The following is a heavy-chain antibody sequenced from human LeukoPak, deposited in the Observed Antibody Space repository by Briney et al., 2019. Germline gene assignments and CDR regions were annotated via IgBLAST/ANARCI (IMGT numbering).Heavy chain of an antibody. CDR2: IIPLFDTA. CDR3: ARSSTMVRGVTKYNWFDP. CDR1: GGPFRSFG. V-gene: IGHV1-69*13. J-gene: IGHJ5*02. D-gene: IGHD3-10*01. Sequence: WASVKVSCKASGGPFRSFGISWVRQAPGQRLEWMGGIIPLFDTAKYTQKFQGRVTIVADEQTSTVYMELSSLTIEDTAVYYCARSSTMVRGVTKYNWFDPWGQGTLVTVSS.